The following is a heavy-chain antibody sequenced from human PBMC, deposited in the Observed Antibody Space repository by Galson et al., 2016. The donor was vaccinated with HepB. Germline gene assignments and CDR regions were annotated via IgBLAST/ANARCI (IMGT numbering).Heavy chain of an antibody. CDR1: GFTFSSFA. CDR2: IIESGGET. Sequence: SLRLSCAASGFTFSSFAMSWVRQAPGKGLEWVSGIIESGGETFYADSVKGRFTISRDNSKSTLYRQMNSLRAEDTAVYYCAKDYSFVLSSEILFDCWGQGTLVTVSP. CDR3: AKDYSFVLSSEILFDC. J-gene: IGHJ4*02. D-gene: IGHD2/OR15-2a*01. V-gene: IGHV3-23*01.